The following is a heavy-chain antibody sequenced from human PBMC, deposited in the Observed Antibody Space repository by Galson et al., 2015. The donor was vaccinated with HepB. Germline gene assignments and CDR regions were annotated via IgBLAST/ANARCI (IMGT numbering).Heavy chain of an antibody. CDR3: AREMTTTKYYYYYGMDV. J-gene: IGHJ6*02. CDR2: ISYDGSNK. D-gene: IGHD5-24*01. V-gene: IGHV3-30-3*01. Sequence: SLRLSCAASGFTFSSYAMHWVRQAPGKGLEWVAVISYDGSNKYYADSVKGRFTISRDNSKNTLYLQMNSLRAEDTAVYYCAREMTTTKYYYYYGMDVWGQGTTVTVSS. CDR1: GFTFSSYA.